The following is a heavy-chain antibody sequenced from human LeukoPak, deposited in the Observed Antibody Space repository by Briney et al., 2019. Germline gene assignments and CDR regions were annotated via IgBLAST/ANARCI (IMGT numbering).Heavy chain of an antibody. CDR1: GDDFSNYW. CDR3: TRPNFTYYNDSSGYDGFDV. V-gene: IGHV5-51*01. CDR2: IYPNDSDT. Sequence: GESLKISCEGSGDDFSNYWISWVRQMPGKGLEWMGIIYPNDSDTRYRPSFQGQVSISADKSINTAYLQWSSLKASNTAMYFCTRPNFTYYNDSSGYDGFDVWGQGTMVTVSS. J-gene: IGHJ3*01. D-gene: IGHD3-22*01.